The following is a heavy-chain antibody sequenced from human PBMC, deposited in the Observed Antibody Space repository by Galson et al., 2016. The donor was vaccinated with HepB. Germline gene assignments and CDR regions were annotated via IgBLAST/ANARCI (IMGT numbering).Heavy chain of an antibody. CDR3: AKDLGDRLVTVYYYMDA. V-gene: IGHV3-23*01. D-gene: IGHD4-11*01. CDR2: ISGTGGTT. Sequence: SLRLSCAASGFTFSNYAMSWVRQAPGKGLEWVSGISGTGGTTDYADSVKGRFTISRDNSKNTLSLQMNSLRAEDTALYYCAKDLGDRLVTVYYYMDAWGKGTTVTVSS. J-gene: IGHJ6*03. CDR1: GFTFSNYA.